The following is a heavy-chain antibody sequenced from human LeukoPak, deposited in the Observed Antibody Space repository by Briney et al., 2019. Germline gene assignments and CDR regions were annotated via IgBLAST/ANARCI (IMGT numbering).Heavy chain of an antibody. V-gene: IGHV3-30*03. D-gene: IGHD3-3*01. J-gene: IGHJ4*02. CDR3: ARGWSGYYSSFDY. Sequence: PGGSLRLSCAASGFTFSSYGMHWVRQAPGKGLEWVAVISYDGSNKYYADSVKGRFTISRDNSKNTLYLQMNSLRAEDTAVYYCARGWSGYYSSFDYWGQGALVTVSS. CDR1: GFTFSSYG. CDR2: ISYDGSNK.